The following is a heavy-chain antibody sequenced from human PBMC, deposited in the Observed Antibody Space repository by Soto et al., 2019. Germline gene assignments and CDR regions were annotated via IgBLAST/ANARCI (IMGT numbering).Heavy chain of an antibody. CDR3: AAWGELDKNV. Sequence: PGGSLRLSCVGSGFTFTDFYMNWVRQAPGKGLEWVANIRPDGREPNYVETVKGRFTTSRDNTKNSLFLQMNSLRADDTAVYYCAAWGELDKNVWGQGILVTVSS. J-gene: IGHJ4*02. D-gene: IGHD1-7*01. CDR1: GFTFTDFY. CDR2: IRPDGREP. V-gene: IGHV3-7*03.